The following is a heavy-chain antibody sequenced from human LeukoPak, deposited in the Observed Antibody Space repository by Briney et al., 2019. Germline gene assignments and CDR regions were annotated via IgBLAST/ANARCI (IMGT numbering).Heavy chain of an antibody. CDR2: ISAYNGNT. D-gene: IGHD2-15*01. V-gene: IGHV1-18*01. J-gene: IGHJ6*03. CDR3: ARARGYCSGGSCYVVDYYYYMDV. CDR1: GYTFTSYG. Sequence: ASVKVSCKASGYTFTSYGISWVRQAPGQGLEWMGWISAYNGNTNYAQKLQGRVTMTTDTSTSTAYMELRSLRSDDTAVYYCARARGYCSGGSCYVVDYYYYMDVWGKGTTVTISS.